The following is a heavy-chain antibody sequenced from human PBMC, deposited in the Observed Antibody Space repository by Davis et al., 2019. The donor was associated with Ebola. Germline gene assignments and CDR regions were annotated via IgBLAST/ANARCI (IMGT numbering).Heavy chain of an antibody. CDR3: ARHALVSSWFDP. D-gene: IGHD2-2*01. J-gene: IGHJ5*02. CDR1: GYSINRGFS. CDR2: IYHSGST. V-gene: IGHV4-38-2*02. Sequence: SETLSLTCTVSGYSINRGFSWGWIRQHPGKGLEWIGSIYHSGSTNYSPSLKRRVTISADTSNNQFSLRLSSVTAADTAVYYCARHALVSSWFDPWGQGTLVTVSS.